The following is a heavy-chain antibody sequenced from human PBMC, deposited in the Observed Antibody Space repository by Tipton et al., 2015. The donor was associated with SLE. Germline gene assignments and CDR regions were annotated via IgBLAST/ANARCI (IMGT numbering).Heavy chain of an antibody. CDR2: ISSSGSTI. V-gene: IGHV3-48*04. CDR1: GFTFSSYG. J-gene: IGHJ4*02. Sequence: SLRLSCAASGFTFSSYGMHWVRQAPGKGLEWVSYISSSGSTIYYADSVKGRFTISRDNAKNSLYLQMNSLSAEDTAVYYCARDPATVTSYYFDYWGQGTLVTVSS. CDR3: ARDPATVTSYYFDY. D-gene: IGHD4-17*01.